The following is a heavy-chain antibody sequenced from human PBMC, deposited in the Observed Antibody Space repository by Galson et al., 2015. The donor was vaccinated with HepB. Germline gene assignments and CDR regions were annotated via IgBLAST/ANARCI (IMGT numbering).Heavy chain of an antibody. Sequence: SETLSLTCTVSGYSISSGYYWGWIRQPPGKGLEWIGSIYHSGSTYYNPSLKSRVTISVDTSKNQFSLKLSSVTAADTAVYYCARVSVAGSRHRSYFDYWGQGTLVTVSS. CDR1: GYSISSGYY. J-gene: IGHJ4*02. V-gene: IGHV4-38-2*02. D-gene: IGHD6-19*01. CDR2: IYHSGST. CDR3: ARVSVAGSRHRSYFDY.